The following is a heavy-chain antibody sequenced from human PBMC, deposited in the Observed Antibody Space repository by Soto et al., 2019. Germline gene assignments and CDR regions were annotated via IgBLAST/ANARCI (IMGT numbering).Heavy chain of an antibody. CDR3: ARGPPRQDDFWSGYDATFYMDV. Sequence: PGGSLRLSCAASGFTFSSYSMNWVRQAPGKGLEWVSSISSSSSYIYYADSVKGRFTISRDNAKNSLYLQMNSLRAEDTAVYYCARGPPRQDDFWSGYDATFYMDVWGKGTTVTVSS. CDR1: GFTFSSYS. CDR2: ISSSSSYI. J-gene: IGHJ6*03. D-gene: IGHD3-3*01. V-gene: IGHV3-21*01.